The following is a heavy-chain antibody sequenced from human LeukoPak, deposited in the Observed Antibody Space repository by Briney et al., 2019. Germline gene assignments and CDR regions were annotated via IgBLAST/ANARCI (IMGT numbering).Heavy chain of an antibody. Sequence: GESLRISCKGSGYSFTSYWISWVRQMPGKGLXXXXXXXXXXSYTNYSPSFQGHVTISADKSISTAYLQWSSLKASDTAMYYCAILGYCSSTSCYEGGYWFDPWGQGTLVTVSS. CDR3: AILGYCSSTSCYEGGYWFDP. CDR1: GYSFTSYW. J-gene: IGHJ5*02. V-gene: IGHV5-10-1*01. CDR2: XXXXXSYT. D-gene: IGHD2-2*01.